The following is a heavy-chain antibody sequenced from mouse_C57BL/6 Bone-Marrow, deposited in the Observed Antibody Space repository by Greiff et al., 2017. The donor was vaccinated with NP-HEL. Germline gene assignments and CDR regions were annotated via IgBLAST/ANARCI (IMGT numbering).Heavy chain of an antibody. Sequence: VQLKQSGAELVRPGASVKLSCTASGFNIKDDYMHWVKQRPEQGLEWIGWIDPENGDTEYASKFQGKATITADTSSNTAYLQLSSLTSEDTAVYYCTSEDYAMDYWGQGTSVTVSS. CDR3: TSEDYAMDY. V-gene: IGHV14-4*01. J-gene: IGHJ4*01. CDR2: IDPENGDT. CDR1: GFNIKDDY.